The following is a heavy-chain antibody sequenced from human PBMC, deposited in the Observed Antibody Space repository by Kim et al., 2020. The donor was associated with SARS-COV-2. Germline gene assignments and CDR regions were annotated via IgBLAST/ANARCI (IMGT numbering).Heavy chain of an antibody. Sequence: SQTLSLTCAISGDSVSSNSAAWNRIRQSPLRGLEWLGRTYYRSKWSSDYAVYLNSRIIINPDTSKNQFSLQVNSVTPEDTAVYYCARGLAVRGVTYYLDNWGQGTLVTVSP. CDR1: GDSVSSNSAA. CDR2: TYYRSKWSS. J-gene: IGHJ4*02. CDR3: ARGLAVRGVTYYLDN. D-gene: IGHD3-10*01. V-gene: IGHV6-1*01.